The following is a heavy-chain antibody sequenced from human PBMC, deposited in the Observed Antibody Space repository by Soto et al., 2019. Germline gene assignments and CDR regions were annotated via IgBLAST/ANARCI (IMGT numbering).Heavy chain of an antibody. CDR3: AKDIVVVPAAWGYYYYYGMDV. D-gene: IGHD2-2*01. CDR2: ISYDGSNK. CDR1: GFTFGSYG. Sequence: PGGSLRLSCAASGFTFGSYGMHWVRQAPGKGLEWVAVISYDGSNKYYADSVKGRFTISRDNSKNTLYLQMNSLRAEDTAVYYCAKDIVVVPAAWGYYYYYGMDVWGQGTTVTVSS. J-gene: IGHJ6*02. V-gene: IGHV3-30*18.